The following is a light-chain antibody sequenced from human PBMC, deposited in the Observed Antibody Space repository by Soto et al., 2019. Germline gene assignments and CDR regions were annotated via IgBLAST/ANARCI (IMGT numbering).Light chain of an antibody. CDR2: EVS. CDR1: SSDVGGYNY. J-gene: IGLJ2*01. V-gene: IGLV2-14*01. CDR3: SSYTSSSTPL. Sequence: QSALTQPASVSGSPGQSITISCTGTSSDVGGYNYVSWYQQHPGKAPKLMIYEVSKRPSGVSNRFSGSKSGNTASLTISGLQAEEEADYYFSSYTSSSTPLFGGGTKLTVL.